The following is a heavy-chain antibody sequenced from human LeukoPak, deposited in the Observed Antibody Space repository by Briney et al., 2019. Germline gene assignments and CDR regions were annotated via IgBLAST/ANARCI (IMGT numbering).Heavy chain of an antibody. CDR2: INLNSGGT. D-gene: IGHD1-14*01. CDR1: GYTFTDYY. Sequence: ASVKVSCKTSGYTFTDYYMHWMRPAPGQGLDWMGWINLNSGGTNYPHKFQGRIIMTRDTSTSTAYMELNRLRFDDTAVYYCASWAGGNEPIASFDYWGQGTLVTVSS. CDR3: ASWAGGNEPIASFDY. J-gene: IGHJ4*02. V-gene: IGHV1-2*02.